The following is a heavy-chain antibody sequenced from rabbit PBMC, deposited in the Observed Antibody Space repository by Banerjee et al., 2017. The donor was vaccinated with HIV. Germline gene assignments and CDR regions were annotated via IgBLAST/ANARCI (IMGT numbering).Heavy chain of an antibody. Sequence: QQLEESGGDLVKPGASLTLTCKASGFSYSGGYDMWWVRPAPGKGLEWIACIYTGHGGTYYASWARGRFTISKTSSTTVTLQMTSLTAADTATYFCARDSGSGWYLDRLDLWGPGTLVTVS. CDR2: IYTGHGGT. CDR3: ARDSGSGWYLDRLDL. J-gene: IGHJ3*01. CDR1: GFSYSGGYD. D-gene: IGHD1-1*01. V-gene: IGHV1S40*01.